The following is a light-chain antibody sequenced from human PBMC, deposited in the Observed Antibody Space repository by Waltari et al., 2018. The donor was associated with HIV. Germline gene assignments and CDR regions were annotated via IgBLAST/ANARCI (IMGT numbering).Light chain of an antibody. CDR2: DVI. CDR3: SSHAGSKVV. V-gene: IGLV2-8*01. J-gene: IGLJ2*01. CDR1: RRDVGRYTY. Sequence: QPALTQPTPASGSPGPSVTISCTGTRRDVGRYTYFPWHQQPPVKAPNLMIYDVIKRPSGVPDRFSGSKSGNTPSLTVSELQHEDEADYYCSSHAGSKVVFGGGTRLTVL.